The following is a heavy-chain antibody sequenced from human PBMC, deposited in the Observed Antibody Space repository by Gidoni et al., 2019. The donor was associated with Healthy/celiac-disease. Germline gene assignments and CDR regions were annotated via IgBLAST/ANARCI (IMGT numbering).Heavy chain of an antibody. CDR1: GFTFSSYA. CDR2: ISGSGGST. CDR3: AKDLSYDFWSGYYPYDAFDI. V-gene: IGHV3-23*04. J-gene: IGHJ3*02. Sequence: EVQLVESGGGLVQPGGSLRLSCAASGFTFSSYAMSWVRQVPGKGLEWVSAISGSGGSTDYADSVKGRFTISRDNSKNTLYLQMNSLRAEDTAVYYCAKDLSYDFWSGYYPYDAFDIWGQGTMVTVSS. D-gene: IGHD3-3*01.